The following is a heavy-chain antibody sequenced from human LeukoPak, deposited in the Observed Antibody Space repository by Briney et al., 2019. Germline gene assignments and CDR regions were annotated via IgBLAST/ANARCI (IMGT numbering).Heavy chain of an antibody. Sequence: GGSLRLSCAASGFTFSSYDMNWVRQAPGKGLEWASSISSRTGDKYYADSVKGRFTISRDNAKNSLYLQMNSLRAEDTAIYYCARDDTSRLCDYWGQGTLVTVSS. CDR2: ISSRTGDK. CDR1: GFTFSSYD. CDR3: ARDDTSRLCDY. D-gene: IGHD6-13*01. V-gene: IGHV3-21*01. J-gene: IGHJ4*02.